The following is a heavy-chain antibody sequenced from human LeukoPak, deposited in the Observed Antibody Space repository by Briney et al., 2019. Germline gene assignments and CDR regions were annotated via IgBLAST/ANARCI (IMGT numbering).Heavy chain of an antibody. Sequence: GGSLRLSCAASGFTFDDYAMNWVRRAPGKGLEWVSSINWNGGSTYYRDSVKGRFTISRDNAKNSLYLQMNSLRAGDTALYYCARVKGSGYRNSIDYWGQGTLVTVSS. CDR3: ARVKGSGYRNSIDY. CDR2: INWNGGST. V-gene: IGHV3-20*04. CDR1: GFTFDDYA. D-gene: IGHD3-3*01. J-gene: IGHJ4*02.